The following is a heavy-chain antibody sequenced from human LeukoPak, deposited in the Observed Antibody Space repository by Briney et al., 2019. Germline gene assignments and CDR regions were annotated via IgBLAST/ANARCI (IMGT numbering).Heavy chain of an antibody. Sequence: GGSLRLSCAASGFTFGSFSMTWVRQGPGKGLDWVSSISSSGTYIYYADSVKGRFTISRDNAKNSLYLQMNSLRAEDTAVYYCARDPGRSGGSCYSDYWGQGTLVTVSS. CDR2: ISSSGTYI. CDR3: ARDPGRSGGSCYSDY. CDR1: GFTFGSFS. V-gene: IGHV3-21*01. D-gene: IGHD2-15*01. J-gene: IGHJ4*02.